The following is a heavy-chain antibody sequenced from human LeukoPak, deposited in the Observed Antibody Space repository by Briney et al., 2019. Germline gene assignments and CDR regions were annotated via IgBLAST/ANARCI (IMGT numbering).Heavy chain of an antibody. D-gene: IGHD3-10*01. CDR3: ARDPTMVRGVINYFDY. V-gene: IGHV3-23*01. CDR2: ISNSATET. CDR1: GFTFSTYA. Sequence: GGSLRLSCEASGFTFSTYAMSWVRQAPGKGLEWVSAISNSATETYYADSVKGRFTISRDNARNSLFLQMNSLRAEDTAVYYCARDPTMVRGVINYFDYWGHGTLVTVSS. J-gene: IGHJ4*01.